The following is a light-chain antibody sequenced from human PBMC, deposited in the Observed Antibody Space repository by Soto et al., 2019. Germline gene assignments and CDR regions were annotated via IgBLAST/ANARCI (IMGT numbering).Light chain of an antibody. Sequence: EIVMTQSPATLSVSPGERIVFSCRASEAVHNALAWYQQKPGQAPRLLISVPSTRATEVPARVSGSGSGTEFTLPISSLQSEDFGVFYCTQYWKWPPTFGQGTKLDIK. CDR3: TQYWKWPPT. J-gene: IGKJ2*01. V-gene: IGKV3-15*01. CDR2: VPS. CDR1: EAVHNA.